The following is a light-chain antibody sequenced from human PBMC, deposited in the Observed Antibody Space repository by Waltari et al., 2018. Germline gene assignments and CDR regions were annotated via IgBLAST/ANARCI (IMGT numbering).Light chain of an antibody. CDR2: GNN. CDR1: SSNIGTNT. V-gene: IGLV1-44*01. J-gene: IGLJ3*02. CDR3: ATWGDYLRGV. Sequence: QSVLTQPPSASGTPGQRVTISCSGSSSNIGTNTVNWYQQVPGAAPKLLIYGNNQRPSGVPDRFSGSKSGTSASLAISGLQSEDEADYYCATWGDYLRGVFGGGTKLTVL.